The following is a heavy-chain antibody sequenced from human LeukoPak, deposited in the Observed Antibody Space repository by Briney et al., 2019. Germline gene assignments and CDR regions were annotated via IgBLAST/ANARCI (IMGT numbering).Heavy chain of an antibody. J-gene: IGHJ6*02. CDR3: AKILLLVNYYYYYGMDV. CDR2: ISGSGGST. V-gene: IGHV3-23*01. Sequence: GGSLRLSCAASGFTFSSYAMSWVRQAPGKGLEWVSAISGSGGSTYYADSVKGRFTISRDNSKNTLYLQMNSLRAEDTAVYYCAKILLLVNYYYYYGMDVWGQGTTVTVSS. D-gene: IGHD2-8*02. CDR1: GFTFSSYA.